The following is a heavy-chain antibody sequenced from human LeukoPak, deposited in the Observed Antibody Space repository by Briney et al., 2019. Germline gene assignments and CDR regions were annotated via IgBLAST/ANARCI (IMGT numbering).Heavy chain of an antibody. D-gene: IGHD2-8*02. CDR3: ARHTYWAFDY. CDR1: GFAFSSHW. Sequence: PGGSLRLSCAASGFAFSSHWMTWIRQAPGKGLEWVAHIKQDGSEKWYVDSVKGRFIMSRDNAKNSLYLQMNSLRGEDTAVYYCARHTYWAFDYWGQGSLVTVSS. CDR2: IKQDGSEK. J-gene: IGHJ4*02. V-gene: IGHV3-7*01.